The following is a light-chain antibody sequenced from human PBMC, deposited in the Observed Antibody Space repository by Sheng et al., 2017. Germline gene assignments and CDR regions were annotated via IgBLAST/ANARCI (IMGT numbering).Light chain of an antibody. CDR2: AAS. V-gene: IGKV1-27*01. CDR3: QKYNSAPLT. J-gene: IGKJ4*01. CDR1: QSISTY. Sequence: DIQMTQSPSSLSASVGDRVTITCRASQSISTYLNWYQQKPGKAPKLLIHAASTLQSGVPSRFSGSGSGTDFTLTISSLQPEDVATYYCQKYNSAPLTFGGGTKVEIK.